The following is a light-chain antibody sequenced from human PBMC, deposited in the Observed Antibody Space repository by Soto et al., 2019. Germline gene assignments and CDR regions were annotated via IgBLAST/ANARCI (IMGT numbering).Light chain of an antibody. J-gene: IGKJ4*01. CDR2: GAS. Sequence: EIVLTQSPGTLSLSPGERATLSCRASQSVSSSYLAWYQQKPGQAHRLLIYGASSRATGIPDRFSGSGSGTDFTLNISRLEPEDFAVYYCQQYGSSHSLTFGGGTKVEIK. CDR3: QQYGSSHSLT. CDR1: QSVSSSY. V-gene: IGKV3-20*01.